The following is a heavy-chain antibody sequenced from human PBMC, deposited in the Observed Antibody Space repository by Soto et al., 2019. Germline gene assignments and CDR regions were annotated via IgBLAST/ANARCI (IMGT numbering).Heavy chain of an antibody. J-gene: IGHJ6*02. Sequence: PGESLKISCAASGFTFSSYAMSWVRQAPGKGLEWVSAISGSGGSTYYADSVKGRFTISRDNSKNTLYLQMNSLRAEDTAVYYCAKVGQDIVVVPAAILSYYYYGMDVWGQGTTVTVSS. CDR3: AKVGQDIVVVPAAILSYYYYGMDV. D-gene: IGHD2-2*01. CDR2: ISGSGGST. CDR1: GFTFSSYA. V-gene: IGHV3-23*01.